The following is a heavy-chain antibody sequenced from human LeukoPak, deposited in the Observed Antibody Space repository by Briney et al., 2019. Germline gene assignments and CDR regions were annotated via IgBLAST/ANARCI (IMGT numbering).Heavy chain of an antibody. CDR1: GFTVSSNY. V-gene: IGHV3-53*01. J-gene: IGHJ4*02. Sequence: PGGSLRLSCTASGFTVSSNYMSWVRQAPGKGLEWVSVIYRDGTTYYTDSARGRFTISRDNSKNTVYLQMNSLRAEDTAVYYCARGGWNVDFDYGGQGTLVTVSS. CDR3: ARGGWNVDFDY. CDR2: IYRDGTT. D-gene: IGHD1-1*01.